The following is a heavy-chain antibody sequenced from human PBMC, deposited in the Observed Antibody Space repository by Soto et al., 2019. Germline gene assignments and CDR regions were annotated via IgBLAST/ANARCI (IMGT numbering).Heavy chain of an antibody. D-gene: IGHD5-18*01. V-gene: IGHV4-31*03. CDR1: GVSISSGGYY. J-gene: IGHJ5*02. CDR2: IYYSGST. CDR3: ARVMDTVNWFDP. Sequence: SETLSLTCTISGVSISSGGYYWSWIRQHPGKGLEWIGYIYYSGSTYYNPSLKSRVTISVDTSKNQSSLKLSSVTAADTAVYYCARVMDTVNWFDPWGQGTLVTVSS.